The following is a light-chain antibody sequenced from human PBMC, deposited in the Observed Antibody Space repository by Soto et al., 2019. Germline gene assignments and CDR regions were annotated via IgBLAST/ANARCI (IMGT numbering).Light chain of an antibody. V-gene: IGLV1-51*02. Sequence: QAVVTQPPSVSAAPGQMVTMSCSGGSSNIGAHYVSWHQQVPGTAPKLLIYENDKRPSGIPDRFSGSKSGTSATLGITGLQTGDEADYYCGTWDSSLSIFVFGTGTKVTVL. CDR3: GTWDSSLSIFV. CDR2: END. CDR1: SSNIGAHY. J-gene: IGLJ1*01.